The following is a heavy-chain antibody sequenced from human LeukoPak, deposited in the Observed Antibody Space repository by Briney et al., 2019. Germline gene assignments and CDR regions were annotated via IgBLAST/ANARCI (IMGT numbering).Heavy chain of an antibody. CDR2: IFYSGRT. Sequence: PSETLSLTCAVSGDSISNYHWSWIRQPPGKGLEWIWYIFYSGRTNSNPSLRSRVTLSIDTSKNQFSLNLSSVTAADTAVYYCARDPLEAASGPLFDYWGQGILVTVSS. D-gene: IGHD2-15*01. CDR3: ARDPLEAASGPLFDY. CDR1: GDSISNYH. V-gene: IGHV4-59*01. J-gene: IGHJ4*02.